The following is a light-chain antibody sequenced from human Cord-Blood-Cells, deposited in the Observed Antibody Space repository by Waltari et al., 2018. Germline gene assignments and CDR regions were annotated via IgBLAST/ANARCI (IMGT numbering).Light chain of an antibody. Sequence: QSALTQPPSASGSPGQSVTISCPVTSSAVGGYNYVAWYQQHPGKAPKLMIYEVSKRPSGVPDRFSGSKSGNTASLTVSGLQAEDEAEYYCSSYAGSNNYVFGTGTKVTVL. CDR3: SSYAGSNNYV. J-gene: IGLJ1*01. CDR2: EVS. V-gene: IGLV2-8*01. CDR1: SSAVGGYNY.